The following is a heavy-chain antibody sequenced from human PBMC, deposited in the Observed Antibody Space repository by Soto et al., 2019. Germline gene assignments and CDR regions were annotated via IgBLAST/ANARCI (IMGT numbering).Heavy chain of an antibody. Sequence: QVQLQESGPGLVKPSETLSLTCTVSGGYVSSYYWSWIRQPPGKGLEWIGYSGSTNYNPSLKSRVTMSVDTSKNQFSLNLSSGTAADTAVYYLAILSAGWRDPWGQGSLVTVAS. CDR2: SGST. CDR1: GGYVSSYY. V-gene: IGHV4-59*02. CDR3: AILSAGWRDP. D-gene: IGHD6-19*01. J-gene: IGHJ5*02.